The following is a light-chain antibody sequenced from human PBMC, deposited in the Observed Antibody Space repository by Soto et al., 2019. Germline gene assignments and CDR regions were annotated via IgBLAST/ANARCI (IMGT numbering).Light chain of an antibody. CDR2: AAS. V-gene: IGKV1-39*01. Sequence: DIQLAQSPSSLSASVGDRVTITCRASQDINTYLHWYQHKPGQAPRLLIYAASALVSGVPSRFSAGGSGTDFTLIISGLQAEDLATYYCQQSDTVPHTFGPGTKLEIK. CDR3: QQSDTVPHT. J-gene: IGKJ2*01. CDR1: QDINTY.